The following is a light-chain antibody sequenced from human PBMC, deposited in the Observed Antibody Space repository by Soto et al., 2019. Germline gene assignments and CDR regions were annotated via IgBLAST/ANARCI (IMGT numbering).Light chain of an antibody. CDR1: INDVGGYNY. Sequence: QSALTQPPSASGSPGQSVTISCTGTINDVGGYNYVSWYQQYPGEAPKLMIYEVVKRPSGVPDRFSGSKSGNTASLTISGLQAEDEADYYCSSFTISRNTVIFGGGTKLTVL. J-gene: IGLJ2*01. CDR3: SSFTISRNTVI. V-gene: IGLV2-8*01. CDR2: EVV.